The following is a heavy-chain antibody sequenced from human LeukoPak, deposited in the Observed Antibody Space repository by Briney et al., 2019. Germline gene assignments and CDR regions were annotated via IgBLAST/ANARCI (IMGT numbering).Heavy chain of an antibody. CDR2: IIPIFGAA. V-gene: IGHV1-69*06. Sequence: GSSVKVSCKASGGTFSSYANSWVRHAPGQGLEWMGGIIPIFGAANYAQKFQGRVTITADKSTSTAYMELSSLRAGDTAVYYCARSEDWFAPGSQGTLVTV. CDR3: ARSEDWFAP. CDR1: GGTFSSYA. J-gene: IGHJ5*02.